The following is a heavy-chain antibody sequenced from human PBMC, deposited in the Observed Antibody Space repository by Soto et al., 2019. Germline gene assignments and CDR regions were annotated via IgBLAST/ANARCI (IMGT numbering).Heavy chain of an antibody. V-gene: IGHV3-7*04. CDR3: ARPLFQYANIVATRGFDS. J-gene: IGHJ4*02. CDR1: GFTLTSYW. Sequence: GGSLRLSCAASGFTLTSYWLSWVRQAPGKGLEWVASIRQDGNEMFYVDSVKGRFTISRDNPKNSLYLQMSSLTAEDTAVYYCARPLFQYANIVATRGFDSWGQGALVTVSS. D-gene: IGHD5-12*01. CDR2: IRQDGNEM.